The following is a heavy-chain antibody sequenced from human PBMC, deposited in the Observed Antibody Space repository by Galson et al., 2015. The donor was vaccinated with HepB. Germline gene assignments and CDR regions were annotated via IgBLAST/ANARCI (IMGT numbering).Heavy chain of an antibody. D-gene: IGHD3-10*01. V-gene: IGHV3-30*04. CDR1: GFTFSSYA. Sequence: SLRLSCAASGFTFSSYAMHWVRQAPGKGLEWVAVISYDGSNKYYADSVKGRFTISRDNSKNTLYLQMNSLRAEDTAVYYCARDVEVRGVITPVDYWGQGTLVTVSS. CDR3: ARDVEVRGVITPVDY. CDR2: ISYDGSNK. J-gene: IGHJ4*02.